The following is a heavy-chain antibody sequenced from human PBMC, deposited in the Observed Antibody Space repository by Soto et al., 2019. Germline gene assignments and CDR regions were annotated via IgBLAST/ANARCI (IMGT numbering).Heavy chain of an antibody. CDR2: MNPNSGNT. Sequence: QVQLVQSGAEVKKPGASVKVSCKASGYTFTSYDINWVRQATGQGLEWMGWMNPNSGNTGDAQKFQGRDIMTRNTSISTAYRELSSLRSEVRAVYYSATASWGWYYYYGMGFWCRGTTVTVSS. D-gene: IGHD2-2*01. CDR3: ATASWGWYYYYGMGF. CDR1: GYTFTSYD. V-gene: IGHV1-8*01. J-gene: IGHJ6*02.